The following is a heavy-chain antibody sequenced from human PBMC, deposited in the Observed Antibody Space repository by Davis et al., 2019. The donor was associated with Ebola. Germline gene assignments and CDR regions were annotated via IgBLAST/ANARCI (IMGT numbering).Heavy chain of an antibody. Sequence: GESLKISCAASGFTVSSNYMTWVRQAPGKGLEWVSVIYNGGRTFYADSVKGRFTISRDNSKNTLYLQMNSLRAEDTAVYYCAKDAEQLVPYFQHWGQGTLVTVSS. J-gene: IGHJ1*01. CDR3: AKDAEQLVPYFQH. D-gene: IGHD6-6*01. CDR2: IYNGGRT. V-gene: IGHV3-53*05. CDR1: GFTVSSNY.